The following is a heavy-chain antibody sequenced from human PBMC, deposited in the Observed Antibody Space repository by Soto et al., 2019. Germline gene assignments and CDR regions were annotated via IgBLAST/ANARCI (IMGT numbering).Heavy chain of an antibody. CDR3: ASEGSGSGPGFFP. D-gene: IGHD3-10*01. CDR2: IKQDGSDK. J-gene: IGHJ5*01. V-gene: IGHV3-7*01. Sequence: GGSLGLSCAASGFTISNYWMSWVRQAPGKGLEWVANIKQDGSDKYYSDSVKGRFTISRDNAKNSLYLQMNSLRAEDTAVYYCASEGSGSGPGFFPWGQGTLVTVSS. CDR1: GFTISNYW.